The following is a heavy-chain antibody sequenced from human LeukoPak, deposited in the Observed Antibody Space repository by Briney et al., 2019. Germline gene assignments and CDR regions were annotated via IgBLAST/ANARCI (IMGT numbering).Heavy chain of an antibody. CDR3: ARNVVVGDTDYFDY. CDR1: GLTVSTNY. D-gene: IGHD2-15*01. Sequence: GGSLRLSCAASGLTVSTNYMSWVRQAPGKGLEWVSVIYSGGSTYYPDSAKGRFTMSRDNSKNTLSLQMNSLRGEDTAVYYCARNVVVGDTDYFDYWGQGTLVTVSS. J-gene: IGHJ4*02. CDR2: IYSGGST. V-gene: IGHV3-66*01.